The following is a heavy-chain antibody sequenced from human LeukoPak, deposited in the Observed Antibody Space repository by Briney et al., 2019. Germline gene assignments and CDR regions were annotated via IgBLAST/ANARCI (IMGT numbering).Heavy chain of an antibody. CDR2: ISSGSSDI. V-gene: IGHV3-21*01. D-gene: IGHD2-15*01. J-gene: IGHJ6*03. CDR1: GFTFSSYT. Sequence: GGSLRLSCAASGFTFSSYTTNWVRQAPGKGLEWVSSISSGSSDIYYADSVKGRFTISRDNAKNPLYLQMNSLRAEDTAVYYCAREGGYCSGGSCYYYYYMDVWGKGTTVTVSS. CDR3: AREGGYCSGGSCYYYYYMDV.